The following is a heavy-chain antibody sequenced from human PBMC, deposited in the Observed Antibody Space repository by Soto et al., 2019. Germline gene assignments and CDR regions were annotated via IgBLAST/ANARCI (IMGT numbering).Heavy chain of an antibody. CDR3: GKGRSYYYYYGVDV. CDR1: GFPFSSYS. CDR2: ISSSSSTI. J-gene: IGHJ6*02. V-gene: IGHV3-48*02. Sequence: PGGSLRLSCAASGFPFSSYSMNWVRQAPGKGLEWVSYISSSSSTIYYADSVKGRFTISRDNAKNSLYLQMNSLRDEDTAVYYCGKGRSYYYYYGVDVWGQGTTVTVSS. D-gene: IGHD1-26*01.